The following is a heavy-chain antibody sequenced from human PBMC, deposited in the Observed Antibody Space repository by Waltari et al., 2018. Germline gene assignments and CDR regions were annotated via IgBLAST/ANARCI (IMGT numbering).Heavy chain of an antibody. CDR1: GFTFDDYA. D-gene: IGHD1-7*01. CDR2: ISWNSGSI. J-gene: IGHJ1*01. CDR3: AKDMNYAGSGYFQH. V-gene: IGHV3-9*01. Sequence: EVQLVESGGGLVQPGRSLRLSCAASGFTFDDYAMHWVRQAPGKGLEWVSGISWNSGSIGYADSVKGRFTIARDNAKNSLYLQMNSLRAEDTALYYCAKDMNYAGSGYFQHWGQGTLVTVSS.